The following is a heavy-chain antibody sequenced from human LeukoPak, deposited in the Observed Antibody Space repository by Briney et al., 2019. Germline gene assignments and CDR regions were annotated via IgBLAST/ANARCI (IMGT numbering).Heavy chain of an antibody. CDR2: IYGGGST. J-gene: IGHJ5*02. D-gene: IGHD4-17*01. Sequence: GGSLRLSCAASGFTVSSNYMSWVRQAPGKGLEWVSVIYGGGSTYYADSVKGRFTISRDNSKNTLYLQMNSLRAEDTAVYYCAKELYGDYGGGFDPWGQGTLVTVSS. CDR1: GFTVSSNY. V-gene: IGHV3-53*05. CDR3: AKELYGDYGGGFDP.